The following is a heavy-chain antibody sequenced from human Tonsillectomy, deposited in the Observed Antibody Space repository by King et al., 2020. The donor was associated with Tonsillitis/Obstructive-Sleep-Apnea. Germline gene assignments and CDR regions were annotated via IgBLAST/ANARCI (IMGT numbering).Heavy chain of an antibody. V-gene: IGHV3-30*04. CDR3: AGGLNYYYGMDV. CDR1: GFTFSTYA. D-gene: IGHD3-16*01. CDR2: ISYDGSDK. J-gene: IGHJ6*02. Sequence: VQLVESGGGVVQPGRSLRLSCAASGFTFSTYAMHWVRQAPGKGLDWVAVISYDGSDKYYADSVKGRFTISRDNSKNTLYLRMNSLRAEDTAVYYCAGGLNYYYGMDVWGQGTTVTVSS.